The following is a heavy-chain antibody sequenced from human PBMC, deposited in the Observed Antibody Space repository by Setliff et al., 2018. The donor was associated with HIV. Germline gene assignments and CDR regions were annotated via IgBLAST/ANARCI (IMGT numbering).Heavy chain of an antibody. CDR2: IIPVYGTT. J-gene: IGHJ3*01. V-gene: IGHV1-69*06. CDR1: GGTFSSYG. CDR3: ARYESSGHGAFDL. Sequence: SVKVSCKASGGTFSSYGISWVRQAPGQGLEWMGRIIPVYGTTNYAQKFQGRVTITADKSTSTAYMELSSLRSEDTAVYYCARYESSGHGAFDLWGQGTMVTVSS. D-gene: IGHD3-22*01.